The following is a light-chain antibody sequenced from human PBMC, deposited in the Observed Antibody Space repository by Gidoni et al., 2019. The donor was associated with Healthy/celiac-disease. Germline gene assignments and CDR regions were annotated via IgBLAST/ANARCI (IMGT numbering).Light chain of an antibody. CDR3: QQSYSTVWT. J-gene: IGKJ1*01. V-gene: IGKV1-39*01. Sequence: DIQMTQSPSSLSAAGGDRVTITCRASQSISSYLNWYQQKPGKAPKLLLYAASSLQSGVPSRFSGSGSGTDFTLTISSLHPEDFATYYCQQSYSTVWTFGHGTKVEIK. CDR1: QSISSY. CDR2: AAS.